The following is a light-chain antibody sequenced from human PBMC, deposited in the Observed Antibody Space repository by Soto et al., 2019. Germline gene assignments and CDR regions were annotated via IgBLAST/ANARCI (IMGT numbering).Light chain of an antibody. Sequence: QSVLTQPPSVSGAPGQRVTISCTGSSSNIGAGHDVHWYQQLPGTAPRLLIYSYNNRLSGVPYRFSGSKSGTSASLAITGLQAEDEADYYCQSYDMSGSTYVFGTGTKVTVL. J-gene: IGLJ1*01. CDR1: SSNIGAGHD. CDR3: QSYDMSGSTYV. V-gene: IGLV1-40*01. CDR2: SYN.